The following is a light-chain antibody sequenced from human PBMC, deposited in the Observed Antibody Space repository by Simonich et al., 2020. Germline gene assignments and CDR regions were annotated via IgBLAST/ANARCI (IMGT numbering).Light chain of an antibody. CDR2: CAS. CDR3: QQYYSTPYT. J-gene: IGKJ2*01. Sequence: DIVMNQSPDFLAVSLCERATINCKSSQSVLYSSNNKNYLAWYQQKPGQPPKLLIYCASTRESGVPDRFSGSGSGTDFTLTISSRQAEDVAVYYCQQYYSTPYTFGQGTKLEIK. CDR1: QSVLYSSNNKNY. V-gene: IGKV4-1*01.